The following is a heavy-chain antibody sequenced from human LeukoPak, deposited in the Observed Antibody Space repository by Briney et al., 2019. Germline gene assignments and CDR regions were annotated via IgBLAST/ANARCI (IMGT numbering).Heavy chain of an antibody. CDR2: INHSGST. CDR1: GGSFSGYY. V-gene: IGHV4-34*01. D-gene: IGHD6-25*01. J-gene: IGHJ5*02. Sequence: SETLSLTCAVYGGSFSGYYWSWIRQPPGKGLEWIGEINHSGSTNYNPSLKSRVTISVDTSKNQFSLKLSSVTAADTAVYYCARGSPAHNWFAPWGQGTLVTVSS. CDR3: ARGSPAHNWFAP.